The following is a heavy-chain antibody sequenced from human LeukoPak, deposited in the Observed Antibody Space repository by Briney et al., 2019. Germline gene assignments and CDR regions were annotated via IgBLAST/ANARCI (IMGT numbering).Heavy chain of an antibody. CDR3: AKCYYDSSGYYYVSKSHSPVYWFDP. CDR1: GFTFSSYA. CDR2: ISGSGGST. D-gene: IGHD3-22*01. J-gene: IGHJ5*02. V-gene: IGHV3-23*01. Sequence: GGSLRPSCAASGFTFSSYAMSWVRQAPGKGLEWVSAISGSGGSTYYADSVKGRFTISRDNSKNTLYLQMNSLRAEETAVYYCAKCYYDSSGYYYVSKSHSPVYWFDPWGQGTLVTVSS.